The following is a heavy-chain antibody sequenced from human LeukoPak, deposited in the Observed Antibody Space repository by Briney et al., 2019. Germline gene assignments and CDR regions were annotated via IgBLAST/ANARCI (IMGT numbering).Heavy chain of an antibody. D-gene: IGHD3/OR15-3a*01. Sequence: PGGSLSHSCAASGFTFRSYWLHWVRQAPGKGLVWVSRIKGDGGAASYADSVKGRFTISRDNAKNTLYLQMDSLRVEDMAVYYCTRTDWLDAWG. J-gene: IGHJ3*01. CDR2: IKGDGGAA. CDR1: GFTFRSYW. V-gene: IGHV3-74*01. CDR3: TRTDWLDA.